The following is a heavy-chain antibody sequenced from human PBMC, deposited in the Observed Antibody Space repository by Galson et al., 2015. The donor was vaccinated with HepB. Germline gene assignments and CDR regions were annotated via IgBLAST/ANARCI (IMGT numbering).Heavy chain of an antibody. CDR2: IWHDGSTQ. V-gene: IGHV3-33*01. Sequence: SLRLSCAASGFTFSRHGIHWVRQAPGKGLECVAMIWHDGSTQLYAASVKGRFTISRDNSKNKLYLQMNSLRAEDTAIYYCVRESLMAMVTLDLWGRGTLVTVSS. CDR3: VRESLMAMVTLDL. CDR1: GFTFSRHG. D-gene: IGHD5-18*01. J-gene: IGHJ5*02.